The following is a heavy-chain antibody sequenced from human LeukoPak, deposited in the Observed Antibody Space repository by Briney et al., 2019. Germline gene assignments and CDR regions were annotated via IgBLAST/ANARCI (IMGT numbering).Heavy chain of an antibody. J-gene: IGHJ3*02. CDR3: ARVDYRRDAFDI. Sequence: ASVTVSCKASGYTFTDYYFHWVRQAPGQGLEWMGWINPDSGGTNYAQKFQGRVTMTRDTSISTAYMELSRLRSDDTAVYYCARVDYRRDAFDIWGQGTMVTVSS. V-gene: IGHV1-2*02. CDR1: GYTFTDYY. CDR2: INPDSGGT. D-gene: IGHD3-16*01.